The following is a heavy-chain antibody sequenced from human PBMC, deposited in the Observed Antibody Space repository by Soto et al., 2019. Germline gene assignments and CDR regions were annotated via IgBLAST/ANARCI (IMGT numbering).Heavy chain of an antibody. CDR1: GFTFSSYA. J-gene: IGHJ3*02. D-gene: IGHD2-15*01. V-gene: IGHV3-30-3*01. CDR3: ARDRSDIVVPASKDAFDI. Sequence: GGSLRLSCAASGFTFSSYAMHWVRQAPGKGLEWVAVISYDGSNKYYADSVKGRFTISRDNSKNTLYLQMNSLRAEDTAVYYCARDRSDIVVPASKDAFDIWGQGTMVTVSS. CDR2: ISYDGSNK.